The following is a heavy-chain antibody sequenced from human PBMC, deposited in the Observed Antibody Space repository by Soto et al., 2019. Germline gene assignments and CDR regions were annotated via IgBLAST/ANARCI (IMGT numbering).Heavy chain of an antibody. D-gene: IGHD1-1*01. J-gene: IGHJ5*02. CDR1: GFTFNTYW. CDR3: VRGRDGFNDGLLGP. V-gene: IGHV3-7*01. CDR2: MKKDGSLT. Sequence: EVQLVESGGGLVQPGGSLRLSCAASGFTFNTYWMSWVRQAPGKGLEWVANMKKDGSLTHYLDSVRGRFTISRDNAKSSLYLEMNSLTAEDTGVYYCVRGRDGFNDGLLGPWGQGTLVIV.